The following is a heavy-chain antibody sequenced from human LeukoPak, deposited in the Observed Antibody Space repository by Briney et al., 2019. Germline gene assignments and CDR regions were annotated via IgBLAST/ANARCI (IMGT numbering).Heavy chain of an antibody. CDR1: GFTFSNYW. V-gene: IGHV3-74*01. J-gene: IGHJ4*02. Sequence: PGGSLRLSCAVSGFTFSNYWMHWVRQAPGKGLVWVSRIKTDGSTTSYADSVKGRFTISRDNAKNMAYLQMNSLRAEDTAVCYCVRGYNSGNDYWGQGTLVTVSS. CDR2: IKTDGSTT. CDR3: VRGYNSGNDY. D-gene: IGHD6-19*01.